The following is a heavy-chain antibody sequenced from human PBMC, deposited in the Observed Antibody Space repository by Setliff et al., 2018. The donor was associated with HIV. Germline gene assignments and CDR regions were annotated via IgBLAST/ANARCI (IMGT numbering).Heavy chain of an antibody. D-gene: IGHD4-17*01. J-gene: IGHJ4*02. CDR3: VRDDYGYNGKGFDY. CDR2: ISPTGLT. CDR1: GGSMNNDR. V-gene: IGHV4-4*07. Sequence: SETLSLTCTVSGGSMNNDRLSWIRQPAGKGLEWIGRISPTGLTTYNPSLKSRVSLSVAASQNQFFLELTSMTAADTAVYYCVRDDYGYNGKGFDYWGPGTLVTVSS.